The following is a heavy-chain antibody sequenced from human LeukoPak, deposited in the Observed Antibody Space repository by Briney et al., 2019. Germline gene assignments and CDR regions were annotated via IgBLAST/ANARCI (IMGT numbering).Heavy chain of an antibody. Sequence: GRCLRLSYAASGFTFGDFAMLWVREAPGRGLEWVLGLSWNSGSIGYADSVKGRFTISRDNAKNSLYLQMNSLRDEDTALYYCANLGSAGCRRITSCAAYMDVWGKGTTVTVSS. CDR1: GFTFGDFA. D-gene: IGHD2-2*01. CDR2: LSWNSGSI. V-gene: IGHV3-9*01. J-gene: IGHJ6*03. CDR3: ANLGSAGCRRITSCAAYMDV.